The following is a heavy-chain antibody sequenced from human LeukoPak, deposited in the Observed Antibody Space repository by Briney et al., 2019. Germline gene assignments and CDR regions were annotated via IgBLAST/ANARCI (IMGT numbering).Heavy chain of an antibody. CDR2: IKSKTDGGTT. Sequence: GGSLRLSCAASGFTFSNAWTSWVRQAPGKGLEWVGRIKSKTDGGTTDYAAPVKGRFTISRDDSKNTLYLQMNSLKTEDTAVYYCVGYCSGGNCPNAFDIWGQGTMVTVSS. J-gene: IGHJ3*02. CDR3: VGYCSGGNCPNAFDI. D-gene: IGHD2-15*01. V-gene: IGHV3-15*01. CDR1: GFTFSNAW.